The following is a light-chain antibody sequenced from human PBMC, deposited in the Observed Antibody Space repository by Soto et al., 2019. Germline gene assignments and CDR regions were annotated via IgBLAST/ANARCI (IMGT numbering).Light chain of an antibody. Sequence: DIQMTQSPSTLSASVGDRVTITCRASQSISGWLAWYQQKPGKAPKLLIYDASSLESGVPSRFSGSGSGTEFTLTISSLQPDDFATYYCQQYNSYSRTFGQGTKVDI. CDR1: QSISGW. J-gene: IGKJ1*01. CDR2: DAS. CDR3: QQYNSYSRT. V-gene: IGKV1-5*01.